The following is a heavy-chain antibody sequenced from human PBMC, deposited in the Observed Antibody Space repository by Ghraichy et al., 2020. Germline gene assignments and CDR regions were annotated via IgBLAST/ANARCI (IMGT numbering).Heavy chain of an antibody. Sequence: SETLSLTCTVSGGSISSYYWSWIRQPPGKGLEWIGYIYYSGSTNYNPSLKSRVTISVDTSKNQFSLKLSSVTAADTAVYYCARVSLYYVGYYDFWSGYSIYFDYWGQGTLVTVSS. CDR2: IYYSGST. V-gene: IGHV4-59*01. J-gene: IGHJ4*02. D-gene: IGHD3-3*01. CDR3: ARVSLYYVGYYDFWSGYSIYFDY. CDR1: GGSISSYY.